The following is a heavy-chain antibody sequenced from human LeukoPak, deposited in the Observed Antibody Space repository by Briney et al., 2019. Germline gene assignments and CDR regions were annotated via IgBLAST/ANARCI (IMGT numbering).Heavy chain of an antibody. D-gene: IGHD2/OR15-2a*01. J-gene: IGHJ3*02. Sequence: SETLSLTCAVYGGSFSGYYWSWIRLPPGKGLEWIGEINHSGSTNYNPSLKSRVTISVDTSKNQFSLKLSSVTAADTAVYYCAREQYFDAFDIWGQGTMVTVSS. V-gene: IGHV4-34*01. CDR3: AREQYFDAFDI. CDR2: INHSGST. CDR1: GGSFSGYY.